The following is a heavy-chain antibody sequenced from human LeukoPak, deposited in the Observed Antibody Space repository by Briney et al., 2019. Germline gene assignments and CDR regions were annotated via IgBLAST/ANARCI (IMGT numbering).Heavy chain of an antibody. V-gene: IGHV3-48*03. CDR3: ARHLYGGDY. J-gene: IGHJ4*02. Sequence: GGSLRLSCAASGFAFSSYEMNWVRQAPGRGLEWVSYISGSGSTIYYADSLKGRFTISRDNAKNSLYLQMNSLRAEDTAVYYCARHLYGGDYWGQGTLVTVSS. CDR1: GFAFSSYE. CDR2: ISGSGSTI. D-gene: IGHD4-17*01.